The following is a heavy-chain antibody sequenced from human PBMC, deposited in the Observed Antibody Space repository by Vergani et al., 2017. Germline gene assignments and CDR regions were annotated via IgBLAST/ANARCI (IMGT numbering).Heavy chain of an antibody. Sequence: QLLESGGGLIQPGGSLRLSCAASGFTFNSYAMTWVRQAPGKGLGWVSGINNNGGSTYYADPVKGRLTISRDNSKNTLYLQMTDLRAEDTATYYCAKVCGSTSCPYGGGAFDVWGHGTMVTGSS. CDR2: INNNGGST. CDR3: AKVCGSTSCPYGGGAFDV. D-gene: IGHD2-2*01. V-gene: IGHV3-23*01. CDR1: GFTFNSYA. J-gene: IGHJ3*01.